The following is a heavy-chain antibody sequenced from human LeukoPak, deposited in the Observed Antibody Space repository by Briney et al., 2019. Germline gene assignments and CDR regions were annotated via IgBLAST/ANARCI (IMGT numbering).Heavy chain of an antibody. CDR2: IYYNGAT. V-gene: IGHV4-59*01. J-gene: IGHJ4*02. CDR3: VALRSCSGGSCPLDH. CDR1: GGSMNTYY. Sequence: SETLSLTCSVSGGSMNTYYWSWIRQSPGEGLEWIAYIYYNGATNYNPSVQSRISISLDASNNRFSLKLKSVTAADTAIYYCVALRSCSGGSCPLDHWGPGTAVTVSS. D-gene: IGHD2-15*01.